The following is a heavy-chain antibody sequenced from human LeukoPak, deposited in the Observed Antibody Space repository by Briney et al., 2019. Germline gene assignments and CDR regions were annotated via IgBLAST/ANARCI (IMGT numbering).Heavy chain of an antibody. V-gene: IGHV1-69*01. CDR2: IIPIFGTA. Sequence: SSVKVSCKASGGTFSSYAISWVRQAPGQGLEWMGGIIPIFGTANYAQKFQGRVTITADESTSTAYMELSSLGSEDTAVYYCPRDHRGTGTIVARFDYWGQGTLVTVSS. D-gene: IGHD1-7*01. J-gene: IGHJ4*02. CDR3: PRDHRGTGTIVARFDY. CDR1: GGTFSSYA.